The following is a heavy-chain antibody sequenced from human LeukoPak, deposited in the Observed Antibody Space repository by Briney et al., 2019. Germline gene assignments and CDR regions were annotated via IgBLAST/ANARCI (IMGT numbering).Heavy chain of an antibody. CDR3: ARLHSSGWFDY. CDR1: GGSISSSSYY. J-gene: IGHJ4*02. V-gene: IGHV4-39*01. D-gene: IGHD6-19*01. CDR2: IYYSGST. Sequence: PSETLSLTCTVSGGSISSSSYYWGWIRQPPGKGLEWIGSIYYSGSTYYNPSLKSRVTISVDTSKNQFSLKLSPVTAADTAVYYCARLHSSGWFDYWGQGTLVTVSS.